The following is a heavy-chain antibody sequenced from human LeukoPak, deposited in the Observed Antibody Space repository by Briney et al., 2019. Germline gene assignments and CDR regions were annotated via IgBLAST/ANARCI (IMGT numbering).Heavy chain of an antibody. CDR1: GFTFSIYG. V-gene: IGHV3-30*02. Sequence: PGGSLRLSCAASGFTFSIYGMHWVRQAPGKGLEWAAFIRYDGSNKYYADSVKGRFTISRDNSKNTLYLQMNSLRAEDTAVYYCSVLAPPDYWGQGTLVTVSS. CDR2: IRYDGSNK. D-gene: IGHD2/OR15-2a*01. CDR3: SVLAPPDY. J-gene: IGHJ4*02.